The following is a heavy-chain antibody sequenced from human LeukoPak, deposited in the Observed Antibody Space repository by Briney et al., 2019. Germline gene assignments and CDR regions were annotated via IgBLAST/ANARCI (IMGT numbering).Heavy chain of an antibody. CDR3: ARRGSGFFDP. Sequence: ASVKVSCKASGGTFSNYAISWVRQAPGQGLEWMGRIIPILGIANYAQKFQGRVTITADKSTSTAYMELSSLRSEDTAVYYCARRGSGFFDPWGQGTLVTVSS. V-gene: IGHV1-69*04. CDR2: IIPILGIA. J-gene: IGHJ5*02. CDR1: GGTFSNYA. D-gene: IGHD3-10*01.